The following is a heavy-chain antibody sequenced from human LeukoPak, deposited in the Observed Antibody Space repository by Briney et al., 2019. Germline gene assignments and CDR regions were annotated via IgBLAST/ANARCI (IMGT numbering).Heavy chain of an antibody. J-gene: IGHJ4*02. V-gene: IGHV4-59*01. Sequence: PSETLSLTYTVSGGSISGYYWSWSRQAPGKGVEWIGNLYYNRGAWYKSSLKSRVTTSVDTSKNEFSLRLSSVTAADTAVYYCARWSDCGGDCHILDYWGQGILVTVSS. CDR1: GGSISGYY. CDR3: ARWSDCGGDCHILDY. CDR2: LYYNRGA. D-gene: IGHD2-21*02.